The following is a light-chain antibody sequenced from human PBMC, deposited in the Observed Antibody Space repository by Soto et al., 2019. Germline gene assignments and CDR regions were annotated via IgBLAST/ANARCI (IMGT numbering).Light chain of an antibody. CDR3: QQSLSSPWT. J-gene: IGKJ1*01. V-gene: IGKV1-39*01. CDR1: QNIRRY. CDR2: AAS. Sequence: DIQMTQSPSSLSASVGDRVTITCRASQNIRRYLNWYQQKPGKAPSLLIYAASSLQGAVPSRFGGSGSGTDFTLTISSLQPEDSATYYCQQSLSSPWTFGRGTKVEIK.